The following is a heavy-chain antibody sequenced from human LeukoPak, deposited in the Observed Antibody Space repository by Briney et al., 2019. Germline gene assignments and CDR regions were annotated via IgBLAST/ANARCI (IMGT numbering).Heavy chain of an antibody. CDR2: INPNSGGT. Sequence: ASVKVSCKASGYTFTGYFMHWVREAPGQGLEWMGWINPNSGGTNYAQKFQCRVTMTRDTSISTAYMELSRLRSDDTAVYYCARPYYYDSSGYYYLHAFDIWGQGTMVTVSS. D-gene: IGHD3-22*01. V-gene: IGHV1-2*02. CDR1: GYTFTGYF. CDR3: ARPYYYDSSGYYYLHAFDI. J-gene: IGHJ3*02.